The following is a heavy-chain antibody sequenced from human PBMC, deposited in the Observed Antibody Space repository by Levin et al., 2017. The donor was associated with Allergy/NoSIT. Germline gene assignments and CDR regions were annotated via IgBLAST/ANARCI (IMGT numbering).Heavy chain of an antibody. Sequence: VASVKVSCAASGFTFSKYYMHWVRQVPGKGLEWVSRITLDVPGTYYADSVKGRFTISRDNAKETLYLQMNSLRAEDTAFYYCARGGCSSTSCLDFWGQGILVTVSS. J-gene: IGHJ4*02. CDR1: GFTFSKYY. D-gene: IGHD2-2*01. CDR3: ARGGCSSTSCLDF. V-gene: IGHV3-74*01. CDR2: ITLDVPGT.